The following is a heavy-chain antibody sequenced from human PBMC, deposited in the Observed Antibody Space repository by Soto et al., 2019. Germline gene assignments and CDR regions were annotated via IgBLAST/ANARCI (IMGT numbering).Heavy chain of an antibody. CDR1: GFTFSSYG. CDR2: ISYDGSNK. D-gene: IGHD5-18*01. V-gene: IGHV3-30*18. J-gene: IGHJ5*02. Sequence: PGGSLRLSCAASGFTFSSYGMHWVRQAPGKGLEWVAVISYDGSNKYYADSVKGRFTISRDNSKNTLYLQMNSLRAEDTAVYYCAKDKAAMVNSPWFDPWGQGTLVTVSS. CDR3: AKDKAAMVNSPWFDP.